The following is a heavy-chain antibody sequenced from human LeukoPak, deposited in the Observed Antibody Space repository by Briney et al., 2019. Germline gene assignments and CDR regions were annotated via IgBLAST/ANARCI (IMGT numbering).Heavy chain of an antibody. J-gene: IGHJ4*02. V-gene: IGHV6-1*01. CDR1: GDSVSRNTAG. CDR2: TYYRSKWYS. D-gene: IGHD3-10*01. Sequence: SQTLSLTCAIFGDSVSRNTAGWNWIRQSPSRGLEWLGRTYYRSKWYSDFAPSVRNRITINPDTSKNQFSLQLNSVTPEDTAVYYCARTHLMVRGEYNFDYWGLGTPVTISS. CDR3: ARTHLMVRGEYNFDY.